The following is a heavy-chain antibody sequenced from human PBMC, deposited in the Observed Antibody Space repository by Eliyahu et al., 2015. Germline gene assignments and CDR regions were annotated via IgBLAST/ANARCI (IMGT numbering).Heavy chain of an antibody. V-gene: IGHV3-21*01. CDR3: AGGRVRYSGYGMDV. CDR2: ISSSSSYI. CDR1: GFTFSSYS. D-gene: IGHD2-21*01. Sequence: EVQLVESGGGLVKPGGSLRLSCAASGFTFSSYSMNWVRQAPGKGLEWVSSISSSSSYIYYADSVKGRFTISRDNAKNSLYLQMNSLRAEDTAVYYCAGGRVRYSGYGMDVWGQGTTVTVSS. J-gene: IGHJ6*02.